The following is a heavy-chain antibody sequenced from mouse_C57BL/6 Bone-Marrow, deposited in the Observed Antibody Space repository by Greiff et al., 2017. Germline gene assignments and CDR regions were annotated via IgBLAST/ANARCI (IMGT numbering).Heavy chain of an antibody. CDR3: ARHITTVVATDYYAMDY. V-gene: IGHV5-12*01. CDR2: ISNGGGST. CDR1: GFTFSDYY. D-gene: IGHD1-1*01. Sequence: EVNLVESGGGLVQPGGSLKLSCAASGFTFSDYYTYWVRQTPEKRLEWVAYISNGGGSTYYPDTVKGRFTISRDNAKNTLYLQMSRLKSEDTAMYYCARHITTVVATDYYAMDYWGQGTSVTVSS. J-gene: IGHJ4*01.